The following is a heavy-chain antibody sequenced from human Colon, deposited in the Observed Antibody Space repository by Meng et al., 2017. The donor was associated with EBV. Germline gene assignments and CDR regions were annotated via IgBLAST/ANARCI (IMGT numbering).Heavy chain of an antibody. CDR3: ARVPTTGYKDH. V-gene: IGHV4-34*01. Sequence: QGPLQQWGPGLLKPSCTLPLPWTVNGGSFGGYVWSWVRQPPGKGMEWIGEVSHPGSANYNPSLKSRVTISVDASEKQFSLRLTSVTAADSAVYYCARVPTTGYKDHWGQGTLVTVSS. J-gene: IGHJ4*02. CDR2: VSHPGSA. D-gene: IGHD3-9*01. CDR1: GGSFGGYV.